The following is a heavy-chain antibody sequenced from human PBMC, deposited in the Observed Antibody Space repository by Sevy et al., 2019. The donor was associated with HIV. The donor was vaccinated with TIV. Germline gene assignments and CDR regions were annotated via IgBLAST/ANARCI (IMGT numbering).Heavy chain of an antibody. J-gene: IGHJ6*02. CDR2: IKEDGNER. Sequence: GGSLRLSCAASGFTFSDSWMTWVRQAPGKGLEWVANIKEDGNERYYVDSVKGRFTLSRVNAKMSVYLELTSLRVEDSAIYDCARGRRNWGLGGLDVWGQGTTVTVSS. D-gene: IGHD3-16*01. CDR3: ARGRRNWGLGGLDV. CDR1: GFTFSDSW. V-gene: IGHV3-7*01.